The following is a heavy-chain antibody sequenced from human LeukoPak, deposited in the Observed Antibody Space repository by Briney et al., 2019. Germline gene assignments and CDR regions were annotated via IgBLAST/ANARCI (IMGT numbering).Heavy chain of an antibody. Sequence: GESLKISCKGSGYRFANYWIGWVRQMPGKGLEWMGIIYPGDSDTRYSPSFQGQVTIPADKSISTAYLQWSSLRASDTAMYYCARHVGSSDVDFWGQGTLVTVSS. D-gene: IGHD6-13*01. CDR1: GYRFANYW. V-gene: IGHV5-51*01. CDR3: ARHVGSSDVDF. CDR2: IYPGDSDT. J-gene: IGHJ4*02.